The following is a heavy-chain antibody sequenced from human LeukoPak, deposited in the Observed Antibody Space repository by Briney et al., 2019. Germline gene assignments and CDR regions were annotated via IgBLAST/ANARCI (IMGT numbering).Heavy chain of an antibody. CDR2: ISSSSSYI. V-gene: IGHV3-21*01. J-gene: IGHJ3*02. CDR3: AREKVGVGAFYI. D-gene: IGHD2-2*01. Sequence: SLSLSWAPSAFTFSTFSMNWVSQAPGKGLEWVSSISSSSSYIYYADLVTGSFTLSRDNAKNTLYLQMNSLRAEDTAVYYCAREKVGVGAFYIWGQGTMVTVSS. CDR1: AFTFSTFS.